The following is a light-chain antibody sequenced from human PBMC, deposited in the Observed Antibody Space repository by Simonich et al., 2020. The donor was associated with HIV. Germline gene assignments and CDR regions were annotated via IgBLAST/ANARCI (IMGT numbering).Light chain of an antibody. CDR3: QQYYSAPT. V-gene: IGKV3D-20*01. J-gene: IGKJ2*01. CDR1: QSVTSSY. Sequence: EIVLTQSPGTLSLSPGERATLSCRASQSVTSSYLAWYQQKPGLAPRLLIYDASRRATGIPDRFSGSGSGTDFTLTISSLQAEDVAVYYCQQYYSAPTFGQGTKLEIK. CDR2: DAS.